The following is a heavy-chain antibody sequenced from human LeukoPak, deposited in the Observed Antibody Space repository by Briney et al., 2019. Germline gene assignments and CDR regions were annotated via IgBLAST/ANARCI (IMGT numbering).Heavy chain of an antibody. CDR1: GGSISSFY. CDR3: ARDSAPSDWNYDY. J-gene: IGHJ4*02. Sequence: SETLSLTCTVSGGSISSFYWSWIRQPAGKGLEWIGRIYSSGTTNYNPSLKSRLTMSVDTSKNQFSLKLSPVTAADTAVYYCARDSAPSDWNYDYWGQGNLVTVSS. CDR2: IYSSGTT. D-gene: IGHD1-7*01. V-gene: IGHV4-4*07.